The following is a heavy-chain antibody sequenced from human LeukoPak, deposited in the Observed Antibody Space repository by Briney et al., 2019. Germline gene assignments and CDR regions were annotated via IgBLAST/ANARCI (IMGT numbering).Heavy chain of an antibody. CDR3: ARDHGHSGSFDI. D-gene: IGHD5-12*01. CDR1: GYTFTSYY. V-gene: IGHV1-46*01. Sequence: ASVRVSCKASGYTFTSYYRHWLRRAPRQGLEWMVIINPSVGSTSYAQKFQGRVTMTKDMSTSTVYMELSSLRSEDTAVYYCARDHGHSGSFDIWGQGTMVTVFS. J-gene: IGHJ3*02. CDR2: INPSVGST.